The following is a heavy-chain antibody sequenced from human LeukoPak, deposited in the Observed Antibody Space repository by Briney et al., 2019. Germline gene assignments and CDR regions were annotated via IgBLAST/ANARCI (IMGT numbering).Heavy chain of an antibody. CDR3: ARFAVHRRLTVAGQFGLDY. J-gene: IGHJ4*02. CDR1: GYTFTGYY. CDR2: INPNSGGT. D-gene: IGHD6-19*01. Sequence: GASVKVSCKASGYTFTGYYMHWVRQAPGQGLEWMGWINPNSGGTNYAQKFQGRVTMTTDTSTSTAYMELSSLRSEDTAVYYCARFAVHRRLTVAGQFGLDYWGQGTLVTVSS. V-gene: IGHV1-2*02.